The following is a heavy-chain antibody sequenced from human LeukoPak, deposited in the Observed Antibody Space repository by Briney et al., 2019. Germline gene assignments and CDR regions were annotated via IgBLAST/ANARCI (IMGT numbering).Heavy chain of an antibody. CDR3: AREWTTWGAFDI. Sequence: SETLSLTCTVSGGSISSRTYYWGWIRQPPGKGVDWIGSIYYTGSTFYNPSLKSRVTISVDTSKNQFSMKLSSVTAADAAVYFCAREWTTWGAFDIWGQGTMVTVSS. CDR2: IYYTGST. CDR1: GGSISSRTYY. D-gene: IGHD2/OR15-2a*01. V-gene: IGHV4-39*07. J-gene: IGHJ3*02.